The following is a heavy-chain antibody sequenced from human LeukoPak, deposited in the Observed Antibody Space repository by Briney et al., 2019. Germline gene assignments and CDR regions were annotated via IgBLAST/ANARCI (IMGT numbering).Heavy chain of an antibody. Sequence: SVKVSCKASGGTFSSYAISWVRQAPGQGLEWMGGIIPIFGTANYAQKFQGRVTITADESTSTAYMELSSLRSEDTAVYYCASPTRIAARSLVSDGMDVWGQGTTVTVSS. J-gene: IGHJ6*02. V-gene: IGHV1-69*13. CDR2: IIPIFGTA. CDR3: ASPTRIAARSLVSDGMDV. CDR1: GGTFSSYA. D-gene: IGHD6-6*01.